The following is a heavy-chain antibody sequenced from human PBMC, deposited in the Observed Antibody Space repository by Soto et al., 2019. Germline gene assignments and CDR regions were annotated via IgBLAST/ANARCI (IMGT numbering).Heavy chain of an antibody. CDR2: INAGNGNT. D-gene: IGHD3-3*01. CDR1: GYTFTSYA. Sequence: QVQLVQSGAEVKKPGASVKVSCKASGYTFTSYAMHWVRQAPGQRLEWMGWINAGNGNTKYSQKFQGRVTITRDTSASTAYMELSRLRSEDTAVYYCAREEYTAALFWWFDPWGQGTLVTVSS. J-gene: IGHJ5*02. CDR3: AREEYTAALFWWFDP. V-gene: IGHV1-3*01.